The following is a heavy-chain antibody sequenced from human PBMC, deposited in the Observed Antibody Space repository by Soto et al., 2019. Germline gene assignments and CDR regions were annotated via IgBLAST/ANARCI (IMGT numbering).Heavy chain of an antibody. Sequence: EVQMLESGGDLVQPGGSLRLSCAASGFTFSNYVMAWFRQAPGKGLEWVSSVTTSGATTYYADSVKGRFTISRDNSRNPSDLQLSSLRADDTAVYYCAKRKGTAEARAYDIWGQGTMVTVSS. CDR2: VTTSGATT. J-gene: IGHJ3*02. CDR3: AKRKGTAEARAYDI. D-gene: IGHD1-1*01. V-gene: IGHV3-23*01. CDR1: GFTFSNYV.